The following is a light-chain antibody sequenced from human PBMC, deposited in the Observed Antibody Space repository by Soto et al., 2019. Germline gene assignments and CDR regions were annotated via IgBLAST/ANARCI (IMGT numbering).Light chain of an antibody. CDR2: SNN. CDR3: AAWDDSLNGVI. V-gene: IGLV1-44*01. Sequence: QSVLTQPPSASATPGQRVTISCSGSSSNIGSNTVNWYQQLPGTAPKFLIYSNNQRPSGVPDRLSGSKFGTSASVAISGLPTEDEADYYCAAWDDSLNGVIFAGGTKLTVI. J-gene: IGLJ2*01. CDR1: SSNIGSNT.